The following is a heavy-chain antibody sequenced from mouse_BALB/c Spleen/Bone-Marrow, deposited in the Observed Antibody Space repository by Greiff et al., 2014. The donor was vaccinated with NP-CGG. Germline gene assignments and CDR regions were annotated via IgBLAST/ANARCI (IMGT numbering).Heavy chain of an antibody. CDR2: IWSDGST. CDR1: GFSFTTYV. J-gene: IGHJ4*01. V-gene: IGHV2-6*02. CDR3: ATSLLRPAMDY. D-gene: IGHD1-2*01. Sequence: VQRVESGPGLVAPSQSLSITCTVSGFSFTTYVLHWVRQPPGKALEWLVVIWSDGSTTYNSALKSRLSSSKDNSKSQVFLKMSRLQTDDTAMYYCATSLLRPAMDYWGQGTSVTVSS.